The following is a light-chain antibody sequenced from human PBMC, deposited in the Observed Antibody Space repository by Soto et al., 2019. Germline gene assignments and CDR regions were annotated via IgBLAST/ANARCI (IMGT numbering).Light chain of an antibody. CDR2: AAS. CDR3: QQLLSYPIT. V-gene: IGKV1-9*01. Sequence: DIQMTQSPSSLSASLVDRVTITCLASQSITSYLNWYQQKPGKAPKLLIYAASTLQSGVPLRFSGSGSGTSFTLTISSLQPEDFATYYCQQLLSYPITFGQGTRLEI. J-gene: IGKJ5*01. CDR1: QSITSY.